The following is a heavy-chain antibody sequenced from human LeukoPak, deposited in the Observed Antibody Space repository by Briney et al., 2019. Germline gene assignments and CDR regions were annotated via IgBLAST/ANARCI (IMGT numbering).Heavy chain of an antibody. CDR3: ARRSLGGMDV. CDR2: INSDGTIT. Sequence: GGSLRLSCAASRVSFISYWMYWVRQAPGKGLVWVSRINSDGTITSYAESVKGRFTISRDNAKNTLYLQMNSLRDEDTAVYYCARRSLGGMDVWGQGTTVTVSS. CDR1: RVSFISYW. V-gene: IGHV3-74*01. J-gene: IGHJ6*02.